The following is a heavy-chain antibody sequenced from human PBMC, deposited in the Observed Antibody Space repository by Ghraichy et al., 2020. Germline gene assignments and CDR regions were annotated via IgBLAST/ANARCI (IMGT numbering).Heavy chain of an antibody. CDR3: AREGHDYGDYEENYYYYGMDV. Sequence: GGSLRLSCAASGFTFSSYWMHWVRQAPGKGLVWVSRINSDGSSTSYADSVKGRFTISRDNAKNTLYLQMNSLRAEDTAVYYCAREGHDYGDYEENYYYYGMDVWGQGTTVTVSS. V-gene: IGHV3-74*01. D-gene: IGHD4-17*01. J-gene: IGHJ6*02. CDR2: INSDGSST. CDR1: GFTFSSYW.